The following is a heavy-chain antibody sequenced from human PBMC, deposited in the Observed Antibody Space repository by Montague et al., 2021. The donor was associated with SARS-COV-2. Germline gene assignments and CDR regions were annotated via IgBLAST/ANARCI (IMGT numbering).Heavy chain of an antibody. CDR1: GFTFSSYA. D-gene: IGHD2-15*01. Sequence: SLSLSFSASGFTFSSYAMSSVRQSPGNGLEWVSVISGSGGDTYYADSVKGRFTISRDNFKNTQYLQMNSLSAEDAAVYYCAKTEAGYCSGGSCVVDYWGQGTLVTVSS. CDR2: ISGSGGDT. CDR3: AKTEAGYCSGGSCVVDY. J-gene: IGHJ4*02. V-gene: IGHV3-23*01.